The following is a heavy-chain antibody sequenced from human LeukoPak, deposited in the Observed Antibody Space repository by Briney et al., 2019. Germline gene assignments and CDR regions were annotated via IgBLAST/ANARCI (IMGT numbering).Heavy chain of an antibody. CDR2: ISSSSSYI. J-gene: IGHJ4*02. Sequence: GGSLRLSCAASGFTFSRNAMSWVRQAPGKGLEWVSAISSSSSYIYYADSVKGRFTISRDNAKNSLYLQMNSLRAEDTAVYYCARSYSYYYDSSGYYVDYWGQGTLVTVSS. CDR3: ARSYSYYYDSSGYYVDY. CDR1: GFTFSRNA. V-gene: IGHV3-21*01. D-gene: IGHD3-22*01.